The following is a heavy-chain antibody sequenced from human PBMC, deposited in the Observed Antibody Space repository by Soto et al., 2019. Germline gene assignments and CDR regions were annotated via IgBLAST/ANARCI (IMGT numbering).Heavy chain of an antibody. CDR3: AILGVVDDY. V-gene: IGHV4-39*01. D-gene: IGHD2-2*01. CDR2: IYYSGST. J-gene: IGHJ4*02. CDR1: GGSISSSSYY. Sequence: SETLSLTCTVSGGSISSSSYYWGWIRQPPGKGLEWIGSIYYSGSTYYNPSLKSRVTISVDTSKNQFSLKLSSVTAADTAVYYCAILGVVDDYWGQGTLVTVSS.